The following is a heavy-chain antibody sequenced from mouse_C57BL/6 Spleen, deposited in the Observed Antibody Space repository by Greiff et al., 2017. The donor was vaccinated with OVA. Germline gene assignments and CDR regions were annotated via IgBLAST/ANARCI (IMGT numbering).Heavy chain of an antibody. CDR1: GYTFTSYW. J-gene: IGHJ2*01. V-gene: IGHV1-64*01. CDR2: IHHNSGST. D-gene: IGHD2-3*01. Sequence: QVQLQQPGAELVKPGASVKLSCKASGYTFTSYWMHWVKQRPGQGLEWIGMIHHNSGSTNYNEKFKSKATLTVDKSSSTAYMQLSSLTAEDSAVYYCARDGYSHYFDYWGQGTTLTVSS. CDR3: ARDGYSHYFDY.